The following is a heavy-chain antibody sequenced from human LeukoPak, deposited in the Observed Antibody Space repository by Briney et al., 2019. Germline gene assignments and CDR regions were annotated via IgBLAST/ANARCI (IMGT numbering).Heavy chain of an antibody. CDR3: ARELVGGLWFGDLGCFDY. V-gene: IGHV3-30-3*01. D-gene: IGHD3-10*01. CDR2: ISLDGSNK. J-gene: IGHJ4*02. CDR1: GFSFRSYS. Sequence: RGWSLTLSRLASGFSFRSYSMQWVRPAPGRGLDGVAVISLDGSNKYYPAFVKGRFTHSRGNSKHPLYLQMNSLRAEDTAVYYCARELVGGLWFGDLGCFDYWGQGTLGTVSS.